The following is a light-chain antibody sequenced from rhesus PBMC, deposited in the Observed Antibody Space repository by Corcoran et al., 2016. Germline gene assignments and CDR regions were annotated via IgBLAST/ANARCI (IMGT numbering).Light chain of an antibody. CDR3: QQYDDLPYS. V-gene: IGKV1-19*01. CDR1: QNINNW. Sequence: DIQMTQSPSSLSASVGDKVTITCHASQNINNWLAWYQQKPGKAPKPLIYDASNLQVGVPCRFSGSGSGTDYTLSISSLQPEDSATYYCQQYDDLPYSFGQGTKVEIK. J-gene: IGKJ2*01. CDR2: DAS.